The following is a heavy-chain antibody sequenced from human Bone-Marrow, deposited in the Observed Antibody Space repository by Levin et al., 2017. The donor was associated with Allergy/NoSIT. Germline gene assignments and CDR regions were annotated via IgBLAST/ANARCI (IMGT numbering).Heavy chain of an antibody. CDR3: ARLDGYNFDS. J-gene: IGHJ4*02. Sequence: SSETLSLTCTVSNDSIGRGGYYWSWIRQHPGKGLEHIGYISHRGNTYYNPSLKSRLTMSLDTSNNQFSLNLISVTVADTAIYYCARLDGYNFDSWGQGTPVIVSS. V-gene: IGHV4-31*03. CDR1: NDSIGRGGYY. D-gene: IGHD5-12*01. CDR2: ISHRGNT.